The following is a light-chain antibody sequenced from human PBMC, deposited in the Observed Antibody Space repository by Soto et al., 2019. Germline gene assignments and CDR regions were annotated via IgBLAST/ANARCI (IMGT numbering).Light chain of an antibody. V-gene: IGKV3-15*01. J-gene: IGKJ1*01. CDR3: QQYNIWPPWT. Sequence: EIVTTQSPATLSVSPGERATLSCRASQSVSNNLAWYQQKPGQAPRLLIYGASTRATGIPARFSGSGSGTDFNLTISSLQSEDFAVYYCQQYNIWPPWTFGQGTRVEIK. CDR1: QSVSNN. CDR2: GAS.